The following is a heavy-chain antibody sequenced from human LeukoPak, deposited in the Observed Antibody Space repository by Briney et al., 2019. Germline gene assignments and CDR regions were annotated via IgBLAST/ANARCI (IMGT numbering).Heavy chain of an antibody. Sequence: SVKVSCKASGGTFSSYAISWVRQAPGQGLEWMGGIIPIFGTANYAQKFQGRVTMTRDTSISTAYMELSRLRSDDTAVYYCARSPYYDILTGYYAGIYFDYWGQGTLVTVSS. CDR1: GGTFSSYA. J-gene: IGHJ4*02. D-gene: IGHD3-9*01. CDR2: IIPIFGTA. V-gene: IGHV1-69*05. CDR3: ARSPYYDILTGYYAGIYFDY.